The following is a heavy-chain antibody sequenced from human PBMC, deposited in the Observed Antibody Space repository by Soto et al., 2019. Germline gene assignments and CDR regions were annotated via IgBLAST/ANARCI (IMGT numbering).Heavy chain of an antibody. V-gene: IGHV2-70*01. CDR1: GFSLSTSGMC. D-gene: IGHD5-18*01. CDR2: IDWDDDK. J-gene: IGHJ6*02. Sequence: GSGPTLVNPTQTLTLTCTFSGFSLSTSGMCVSWIRQPPGKALEWLALIDWDDDKYYSTSLKTRLTISKDTSKNQVVLTMTNMDPVDTATYYCARTRGDVDTAMVTRDYYGMDVWGQGTTVTVSS. CDR3: ARTRGDVDTAMVTRDYYGMDV.